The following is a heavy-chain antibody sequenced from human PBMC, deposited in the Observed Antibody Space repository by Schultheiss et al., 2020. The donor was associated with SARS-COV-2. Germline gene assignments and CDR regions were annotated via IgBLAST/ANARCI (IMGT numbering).Heavy chain of an antibody. V-gene: IGHV4-38-2*02. CDR2: IYTSGST. D-gene: IGHD5-18*01. CDR3: ARDSYGYDY. CDR1: GYSISSGYY. J-gene: IGHJ4*02. Sequence: SETLSLTCTVSGYSISSGYYWGWIRQPPGKGLEWIGRIYTSGSTNYNPSLKSRVTISVDTSKNQFSLKLSSVTAADTAVYYCARDSYGYDYWGQGTLVTVSS.